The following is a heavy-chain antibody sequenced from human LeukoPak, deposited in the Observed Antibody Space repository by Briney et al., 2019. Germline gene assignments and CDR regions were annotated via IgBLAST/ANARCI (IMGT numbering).Heavy chain of an antibody. V-gene: IGHV3-74*01. D-gene: IGHD2-8*02. CDR3: VRDGMGTAPYDL. CDR2: INPGDRSTT. J-gene: IGHJ4*01. Sequence: PGGSLRLSCAGSGFTMSNYWMNWVRQAPGEGLVWVSHINPGDRSTTGYADSVKGRFTVSRDNAKNTLYLQMTSLKDGDTAVYYCVRDGMGTAPYDLWGQGTLVTVSS. CDR1: GFTMSNYW.